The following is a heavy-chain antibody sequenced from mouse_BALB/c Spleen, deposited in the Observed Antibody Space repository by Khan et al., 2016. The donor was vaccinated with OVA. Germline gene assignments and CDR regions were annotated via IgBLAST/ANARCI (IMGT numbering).Heavy chain of an antibody. CDR3: ARKKYGNYVSMDY. Sequence: QVQLKESGPGLVATSQSLSITCTVSGFSLSRYSVHLVRQPPGKGLEWLGMIWSGGSTDYNSALKSRLSISKDNSKSQVFLKMNSLQTDDTAMYYCARKKYGNYVSMDYWGQGTSVTVSS. J-gene: IGHJ4*01. CDR1: GFSLSRYS. V-gene: IGHV2-6-4*01. CDR2: IWSGGST. D-gene: IGHD2-10*02.